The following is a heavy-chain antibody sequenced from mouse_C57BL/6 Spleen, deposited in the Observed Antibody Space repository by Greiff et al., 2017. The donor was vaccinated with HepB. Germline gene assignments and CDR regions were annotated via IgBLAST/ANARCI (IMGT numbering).Heavy chain of an antibody. CDR2: IYPGSGST. Sequence: VQLQQPGAELVKPGASVKMSCKASGYTSTSYWITWVKQRPGQGLEWIGDIYPGSGSTNYNEKFKSKATLTVDTSSSTAYMQLSSLTSEDSAVYYCAKTTVVAWYFDVWGTGTTVTVSS. J-gene: IGHJ1*03. V-gene: IGHV1-55*01. CDR3: AKTTVVAWYFDV. CDR1: GYTSTSYW. D-gene: IGHD1-1*01.